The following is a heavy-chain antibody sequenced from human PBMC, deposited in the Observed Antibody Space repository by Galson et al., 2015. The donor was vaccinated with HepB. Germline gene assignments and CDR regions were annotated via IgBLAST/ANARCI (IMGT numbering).Heavy chain of an antibody. CDR3: ARDSGDIVVVPATINYYYYYMDV. J-gene: IGHJ6*03. CDR2: IIPIFGSA. CDR1: GGTFSSFA. Sequence: SVKVSCKASGGTFSSFAISWVRQAPGQGLEWMGGIIPIFGSANYTQKFQGRVTITADESTSTAYMELSSLRSEDTAVYYCARDSGDIVVVPATINYYYYYMDVWGKGTTVTVSS. V-gene: IGHV1-69*13. D-gene: IGHD2-2*01.